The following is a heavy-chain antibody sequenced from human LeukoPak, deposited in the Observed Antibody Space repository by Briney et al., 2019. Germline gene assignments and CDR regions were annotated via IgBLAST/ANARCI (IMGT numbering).Heavy chain of an antibody. D-gene: IGHD2-21*02. CDR1: GFTFSSYG. J-gene: IGHJ4*02. CDR2: ISYDGSNK. CDR3: AKDRKVVVTATSLDY. V-gene: IGHV3-30*18. Sequence: PGGSLRLSCAASGFTFSSYGMHWVRQAPGKGLEWEAVISYDGSNKYYADSVKGRFTISRDNSKNTLYLQMNSLRAEDTAVYYCAKDRKVVVTATSLDYWGQGTLVTVSS.